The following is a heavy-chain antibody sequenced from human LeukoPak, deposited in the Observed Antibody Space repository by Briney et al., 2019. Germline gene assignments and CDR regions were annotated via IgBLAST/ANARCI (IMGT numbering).Heavy chain of an antibody. V-gene: IGHV3-11*04. CDR2: ISSSGSTI. J-gene: IGHJ4*02. CDR3: ARRVAKHFDY. Sequence: GGSLRLSCAASGFTVSSNYMSWVRQAPGKGLEWVSYISSSGSTIYYADSVKGRFTISRDNAKNSLYLQMNSLRDEDTAVYYCARRVAKHFDYWGQGTLVTVSS. CDR1: GFTVSSNY.